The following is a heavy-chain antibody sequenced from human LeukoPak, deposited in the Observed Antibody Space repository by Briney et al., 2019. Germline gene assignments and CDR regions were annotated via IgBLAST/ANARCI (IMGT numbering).Heavy chain of an antibody. CDR1: GGSISSSSYY. J-gene: IGHJ4*02. D-gene: IGHD5-18*01. CDR3: ATPQTWIQLWYY. CDR2: IYYSGST. V-gene: IGHV4-39*01. Sequence: SETLSLTCTVSGGSISSSSYYWGWIRQPPGKGLEWIGSIYYSGSTYYNPSLKSRVTISVDTSKNQFSLKLNSVTAADTAVYYCATPQTWIQLWYYWGQGTLVTVSS.